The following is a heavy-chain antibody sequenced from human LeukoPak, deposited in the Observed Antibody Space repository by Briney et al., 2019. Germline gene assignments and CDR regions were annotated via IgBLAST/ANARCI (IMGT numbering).Heavy chain of an antibody. Sequence: GGSLRLSCAASGFTFSSYGMHWVRQAPGKGLEWVAFIRYDGSNKYYADSVKGRFTISRDNSKNTLYLQMNSLRTEDTAVYYCARDGDTAIRGVNFDYWGQGTLVTVSS. CDR2: IRYDGSNK. CDR3: ARDGDTAIRGVNFDY. D-gene: IGHD3-10*01. CDR1: GFTFSSYG. V-gene: IGHV3-30*02. J-gene: IGHJ4*02.